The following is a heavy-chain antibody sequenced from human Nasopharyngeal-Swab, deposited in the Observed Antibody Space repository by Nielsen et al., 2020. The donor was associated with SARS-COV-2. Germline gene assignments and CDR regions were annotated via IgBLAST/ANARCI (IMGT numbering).Heavy chain of an antibody. D-gene: IGHD3-3*01. V-gene: IGHV3-23*01. CDR1: GFTFSSYA. Sequence: GGSLRLSCAASGFTFSSYAMSWVRQAPGQGLEWVSAISGSGGSTYYADSVKGRFTISRDNAKNSLYLQMNSLRAEDTAVYYCASNLEWLLSHYYYGIDVWGQGTTVTVSS. CDR3: ASNLEWLLSHYYYGIDV. CDR2: ISGSGGST. J-gene: IGHJ6*02.